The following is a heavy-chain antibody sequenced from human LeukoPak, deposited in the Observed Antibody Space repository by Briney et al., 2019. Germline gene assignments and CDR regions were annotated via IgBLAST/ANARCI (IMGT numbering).Heavy chain of an antibody. CDR3: ARVRNSGSPFWDY. J-gene: IGHJ4*02. CDR1: GYTFTGYY. CDR2: INPNSGDT. D-gene: IGHD1-26*01. Sequence: ASVKVSFKDSGYTFTGYYLYWVRQAPPQGLEWMGWINPNSGDTNYGQKYQGRGTMTRDTYLSTVYMERSRLRSDDTAVYYCARVRNSGSPFWDYWGQGALVTVSS. V-gene: IGHV1-2*02.